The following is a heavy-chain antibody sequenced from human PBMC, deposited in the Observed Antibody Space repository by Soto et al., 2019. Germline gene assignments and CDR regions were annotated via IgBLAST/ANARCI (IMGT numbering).Heavy chain of an antibody. CDR2: IYYSGST. CDR3: ASGIAAAGTGVDY. Sequence: SETLSLTCTVSCGSVSSGSYYWSWIRQPPGKGLEWIGYIYYSGSTNYNPSLKSRVTISVDTSKNQFSLKLSSVTAADTAVYYCASGIAAAGTGVDYWGQGTLVTVSS. J-gene: IGHJ4*02. D-gene: IGHD6-13*01. V-gene: IGHV4-61*01. CDR1: CGSVSSGSYY.